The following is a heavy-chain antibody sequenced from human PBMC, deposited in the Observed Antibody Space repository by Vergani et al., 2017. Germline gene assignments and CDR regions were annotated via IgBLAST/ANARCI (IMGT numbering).Heavy chain of an antibody. CDR3: ARISGYCSSTSCYTWWGYYYYGMDV. CDR1: GFSLSTSGVG. CDR2: IYWDDDK. D-gene: IGHD2-2*02. Sequence: QITLKESGPTLVKPTQTLTLTCTFSGFSLSTSGVGVGWIRQPPGKALEWLALIYWDDDKRYSPSLKSRLTITKDTSKSQVVLTMTNMDPVDRATYYCARISGYCSSTSCYTWWGYYYYGMDVWGQGTTVTVSS. J-gene: IGHJ6*02. V-gene: IGHV2-5*02.